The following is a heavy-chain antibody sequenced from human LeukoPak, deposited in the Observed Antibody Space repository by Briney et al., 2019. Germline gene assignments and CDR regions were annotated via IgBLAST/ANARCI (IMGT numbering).Heavy chain of an antibody. V-gene: IGHV3-23*01. J-gene: IGHJ3*02. CDR2: ISGSGGST. CDR1: GFTFSSYA. Sequence: GGSLRLSCAASGFTFSSYAMSWVRQAPGKGLEWVSAISGSGGSTYYADSVKGRFTISRDNSKNTLYLQMNSLRAEDTAVYYCANLWRLGNRAVPPFFDIWGQGTMVAVSS. D-gene: IGHD4-23*01. CDR3: ANLWRLGNRAVPPFFDI.